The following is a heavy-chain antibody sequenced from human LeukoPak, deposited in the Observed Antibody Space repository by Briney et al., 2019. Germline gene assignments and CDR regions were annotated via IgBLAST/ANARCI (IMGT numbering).Heavy chain of an antibody. CDR2: ISSSGSTI. CDR1: GFTFSDYY. J-gene: IGHJ4*02. V-gene: IGHV3-11*01. D-gene: IGHD3-22*01. CDR3: ARDLNYYDSSGYPE. Sequence: GGSLRLSCAASGFTFSDYYMSWIRQAPGKGLEWVSYISSSGSTIYYADSVKGRFTISRDNAKNSLYLQMNSLRAEDTAVYYCARDLNYYDSSGYPEWGQGTLVTVSS.